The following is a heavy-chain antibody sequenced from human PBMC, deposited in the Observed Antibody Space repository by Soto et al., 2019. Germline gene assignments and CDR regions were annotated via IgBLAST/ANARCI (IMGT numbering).Heavy chain of an antibody. CDR2: ISAYNGNT. CDR3: AREVWFVLDYGDVAAITWFAP. J-gene: IGHJ5*02. Sequence: VKGDGQSVGYTFRRDGGGWVRKTHGQGLEGSGCISAYNGNTNYAQKLQGRVTMTTDTSTSTAYMELRSLRSDDTAVYYCAREVWFVLDYGDVAAITWFAPWGQGTLVPVSS. D-gene: IGHD4-17*01. V-gene: IGHV1-18*01. CDR1: GYTFRRDG.